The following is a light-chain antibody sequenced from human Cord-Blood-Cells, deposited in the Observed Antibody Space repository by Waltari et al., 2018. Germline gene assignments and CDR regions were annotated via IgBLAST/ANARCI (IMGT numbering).Light chain of an antibody. CDR3: GADHGSGSNFVSV. Sequence: QPVLTQPPSASASLGASVTLTCTLSSGYSNYKVDWYPQRPGKGPRFVMRVGTGGIVGSKGDGIPDRFSVLGSGLNRYLTIKNIQEEDESDYHCGADHGSGSNFVSVFGGGTKLTVL. V-gene: IGLV9-49*01. CDR2: VGTGGIVG. CDR1: SGYSNYK. J-gene: IGLJ3*02.